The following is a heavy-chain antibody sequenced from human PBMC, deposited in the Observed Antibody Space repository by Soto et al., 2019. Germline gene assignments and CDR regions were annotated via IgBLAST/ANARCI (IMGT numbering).Heavy chain of an antibody. CDR2: IRSKNYGRTT. J-gene: IGHJ3*02. CDR3: SRPSYYYDSSGFEPGAFDI. Sequence: GGSLRLSCTGSGFTFGNNAMTWFRQAPGKGLEWVGFIRSKNYGRTTEYAASVQGRFTISRDDSKGIAYLEMNSLTTDDTAVYYCSRPSYYYDSSGFEPGAFDIWGQGTMVTVPS. CDR1: GFTFGNNA. V-gene: IGHV3-49*03. D-gene: IGHD3-22*01.